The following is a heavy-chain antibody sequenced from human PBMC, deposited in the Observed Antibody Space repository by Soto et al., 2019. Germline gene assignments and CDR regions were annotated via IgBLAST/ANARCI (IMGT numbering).Heavy chain of an antibody. CDR3: ARIPCIAGSCFYDS. CDR2: ISATGAVT. J-gene: IGHJ4*02. D-gene: IGHD2-15*01. Sequence: EVQLLESGGGLVHPGGSLKLSCAASGFTFNTFAMTWVRQAPGKGLEWVSSISATGAVTSDADAVKGRFSTSRDNSNKTLFLHMTDLRADDTAVYYCARIPCIAGSCFYDSWGQGTLVTVSS. V-gene: IGHV3-23*01. CDR1: GFTFNTFA.